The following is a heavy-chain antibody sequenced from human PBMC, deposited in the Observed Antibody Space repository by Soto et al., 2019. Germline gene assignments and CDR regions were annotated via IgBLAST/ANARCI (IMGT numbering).Heavy chain of an antibody. J-gene: IGHJ6*04. Sequence: SETLSLTCTVSGGSISSYYWSWIRQPPGKGLEWIGYIYYSGSTNYNPSLKSRVTISVDTSKNQFSLKLSSVTAADTAVYYCARKGADYYGMDVWGKGTTVTVSS. CDR1: GGSISSYY. CDR3: ARKGADYYGMDV. V-gene: IGHV4-59*01. CDR2: IYYSGST.